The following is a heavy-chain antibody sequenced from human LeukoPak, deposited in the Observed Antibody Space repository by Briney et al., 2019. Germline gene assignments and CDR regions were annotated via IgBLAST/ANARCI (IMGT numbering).Heavy chain of an antibody. CDR1: GFTFSSYG. J-gene: IGHJ4*02. Sequence: GGSLRPSCAASGFTFSSYGMSWVRQAPGKGLEWVSAISGSGGSTYYADSVKGRFTISRDNSKDTLYLQMNSLRAEDTAVYYCAKGCPVYGDCPFDYWGQGTPVTVSS. CDR2: ISGSGGST. V-gene: IGHV3-23*01. D-gene: IGHD4-17*01. CDR3: AKGCPVYGDCPFDY.